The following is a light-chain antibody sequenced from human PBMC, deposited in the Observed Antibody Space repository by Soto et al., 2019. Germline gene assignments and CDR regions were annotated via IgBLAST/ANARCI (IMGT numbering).Light chain of an antibody. CDR2: GAS. V-gene: IGKV3-20*01. Sequence: EIVLTQSPGTLSLSPGERATLSCRASQSVSSSYLAWYQQKPGQAPRLLIYGASSRATGIPDRFSGSGSGTDLNLTISRLEPEDFAVYYCQQYGSSLYTFGQGTKLEIK. CDR1: QSVSSSY. CDR3: QQYGSSLYT. J-gene: IGKJ2*01.